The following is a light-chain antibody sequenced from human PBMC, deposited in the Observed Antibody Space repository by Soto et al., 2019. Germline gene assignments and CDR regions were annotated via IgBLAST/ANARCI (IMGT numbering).Light chain of an antibody. Sequence: QPVLTQPPSVSGAPGQRVTISCTGSSSNIGAGYDVQWYQQLPGTAPKLLIYGNSNRPSGVPDRFSGSKSGTSASLAITGLQAEDEADYYCQSYDSSLSGSYVVFGGGTKLTVL. CDR1: SSNIGAGYD. J-gene: IGLJ2*01. V-gene: IGLV1-40*01. CDR3: QSYDSSLSGSYVV. CDR2: GNS.